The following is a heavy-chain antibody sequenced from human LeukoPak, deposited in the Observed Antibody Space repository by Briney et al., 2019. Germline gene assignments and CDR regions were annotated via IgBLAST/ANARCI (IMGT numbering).Heavy chain of an antibody. D-gene: IGHD3-22*01. CDR2: LYSVGTT. V-gene: IGHV3-53*01. CDR3: ARAPTRPTLIVFDLYFDY. J-gene: IGHJ4*02. Sequence: GGSLRLSCAASGFTVSSNFMSWVRQAPGKGLEWVSVLYSVGTTYYADSVKGRFTIFRDNSRNTLYLQMNSLSSADTAVYYCARAPTRPTLIVFDLYFDYWGQGSLVTVSS. CDR1: GFTVSSNF.